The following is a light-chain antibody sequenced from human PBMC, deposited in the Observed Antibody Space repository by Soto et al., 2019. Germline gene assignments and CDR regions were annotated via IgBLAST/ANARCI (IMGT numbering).Light chain of an antibody. V-gene: IGKV1-12*01. Sequence: DIQMTQSPSSVSASVGDRVTITCRASQGISSRLAWYQQKPGKAPNLLIYAASNLQSGVPSRFSGSGSETDFTLTLGSLQPEAFATYYCQKANSFPLTFGGGTKVEIK. CDR1: QGISSR. J-gene: IGKJ4*01. CDR3: QKANSFPLT. CDR2: AAS.